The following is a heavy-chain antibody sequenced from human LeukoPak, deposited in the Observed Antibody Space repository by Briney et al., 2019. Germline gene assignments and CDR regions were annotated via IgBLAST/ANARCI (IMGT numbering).Heavy chain of an antibody. CDR1: GFTFSNYW. CDR2: IKQDGSKK. D-gene: IGHD3-10*02. Sequence: PGGSLGLSCAAPGFTFSNYWMSWVRQAPGKGLEWVANIKQDGSKKNYVDSVKGRFSISRDNAKNSLYLQMNSLRAEDTAVYYCAELGITMIGGVWGKGTTVTISS. CDR3: AELGITMIGGV. V-gene: IGHV3-7*01. J-gene: IGHJ6*04.